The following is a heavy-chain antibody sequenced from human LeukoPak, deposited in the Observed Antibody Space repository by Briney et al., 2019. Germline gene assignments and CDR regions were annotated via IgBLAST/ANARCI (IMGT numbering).Heavy chain of an antibody. J-gene: IGHJ4*02. CDR1: GFTFSYCA. D-gene: IGHD3-10*01. CDR3: ARPIDNGSGSYYFDY. Sequence: GGSLILSCAASGFTFSYCAMHWVRQAPGKGLEWVAVISYDGSNEYYADSVKGRFTISRDNSKNTLSLQMNTLRPEDTAVYYCARPIDNGSGSYYFDYWGQGTLVPVSS. CDR2: ISYDGSNE. V-gene: IGHV3-30-3*01.